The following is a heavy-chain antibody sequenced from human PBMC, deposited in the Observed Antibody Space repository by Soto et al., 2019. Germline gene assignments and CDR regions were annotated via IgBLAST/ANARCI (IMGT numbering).Heavy chain of an antibody. V-gene: IGHV3-33*01. Sequence: QVQLVESGGGVVQPGRSLRLSCAASGFTFSSYAMHWVRQAPGKGLEWVTIIWYDGSNKNYADSVKGRFTSSRDNSKNPVYLQMTSLRVEDKAVYYCARDSGGDYHNYYMDVWGKGTTVSVSS. CDR2: IWYDGSNK. J-gene: IGHJ6*03. CDR3: ARDSGGDYHNYYMDV. CDR1: GFTFSSYA. D-gene: IGHD4-17*01.